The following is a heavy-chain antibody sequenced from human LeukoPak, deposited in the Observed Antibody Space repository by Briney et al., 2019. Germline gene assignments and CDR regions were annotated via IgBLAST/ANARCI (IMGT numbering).Heavy chain of an antibody. D-gene: IGHD6-6*01. J-gene: IGHJ4*02. CDR3: ARAKTGAWQLAFDY. CDR1: GFTVSYNY. V-gene: IGHV3-66*01. Sequence: GRSLRLSCAASGFTVSYNYMSWVRQAPGKGLEWVSVIYSGGSTYYADSVKGRFTISRDNSKNTLYLQMNSLRAEDTAVYYCARAKTGAWQLAFDYWGQGTLVTVSS. CDR2: IYSGGST.